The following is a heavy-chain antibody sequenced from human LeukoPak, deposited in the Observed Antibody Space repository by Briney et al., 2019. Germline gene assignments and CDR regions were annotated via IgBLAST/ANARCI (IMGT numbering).Heavy chain of an antibody. V-gene: IGHV5-51*01. Sequence: GESLKISCKGSGYSFTSFWIAWVRQMPGKGLEWMGIIYPGDSDTRYSPSFEGQVTFSADKSISTAYLQWSSLKASDTAMYCCARGRYSGTYLSYFDYWAQGTLVTVSS. D-gene: IGHD1-26*01. CDR3: ARGRYSGTYLSYFDY. CDR1: GYSFTSFW. J-gene: IGHJ4*02. CDR2: IYPGDSDT.